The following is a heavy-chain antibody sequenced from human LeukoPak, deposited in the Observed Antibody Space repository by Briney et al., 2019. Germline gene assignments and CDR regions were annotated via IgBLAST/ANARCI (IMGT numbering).Heavy chain of an antibody. J-gene: IGHJ4*02. CDR2: IKEHGSEK. V-gene: IGHV3-7*01. D-gene: IGHD4-17*01. CDR1: GFTFSNYW. Sequence: GGSLRLSCAASGFTFSNYWMNWVRQAPGKGLEWVANIKEHGSEKYYVDSVKGRFTISRDNAKKSLDLQMNSLRAEDTAVYYCASERREYGIDYWGQGTLVTVSS. CDR3: ASERREYGIDY.